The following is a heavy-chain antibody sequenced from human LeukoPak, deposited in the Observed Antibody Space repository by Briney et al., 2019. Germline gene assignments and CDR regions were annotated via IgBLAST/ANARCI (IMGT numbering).Heavy chain of an antibody. Sequence: GGSLRLSCAASGFPFSNYALTWFRQGPGKGLEWVSGLSGSGISTYYADSVKGRFTISRDNSKNTLYLQMNSLRAEDTAVYYCAKDRAPAAGDDAFDIWGQGTMVTVSS. D-gene: IGHD2-2*01. CDR3: AKDRAPAAGDDAFDI. CDR1: GFPFSNYA. J-gene: IGHJ3*02. CDR2: LSGSGIST. V-gene: IGHV3-23*01.